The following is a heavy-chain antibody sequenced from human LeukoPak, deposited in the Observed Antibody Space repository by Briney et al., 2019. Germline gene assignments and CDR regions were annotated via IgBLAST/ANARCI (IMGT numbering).Heavy chain of an antibody. CDR2: TRNKANSYTT. Sequence: GGSLRLSCAASGFTFSSYTMNWVRQAPGKGLEWVGRTRNKANSYTTEYAASVKGRFTISRDDSKNSLYLQMNSLKTEDTAVYYCARGKNSFDSWGHGTMVTVSS. CDR3: ARGKNSFDS. D-gene: IGHD2/OR15-2a*01. J-gene: IGHJ3*02. V-gene: IGHV3-72*01. CDR1: GFTFSSYT.